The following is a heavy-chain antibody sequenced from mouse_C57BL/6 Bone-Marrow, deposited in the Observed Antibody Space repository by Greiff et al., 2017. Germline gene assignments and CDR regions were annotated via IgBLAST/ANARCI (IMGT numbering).Heavy chain of an antibody. V-gene: IGHV5-6*01. Sequence: EVKLMESGGDLVKPGGSLKLSCAASGFTFSSYGMSWVRQTPDKRLEWVATISSGGSYTYYPDSVKGRFTLSRDNAKNTLYLQMSSLKSEDTAMYYCARGKAAQIAYWGQGTMVTVSA. CDR1: GFTFSSYG. CDR2: ISSGGSYT. CDR3: ARGKAAQIAY. J-gene: IGHJ3*01. D-gene: IGHD3-2*02.